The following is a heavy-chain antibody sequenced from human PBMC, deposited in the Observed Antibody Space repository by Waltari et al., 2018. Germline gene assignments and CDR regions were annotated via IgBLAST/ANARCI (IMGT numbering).Heavy chain of an antibody. CDR1: GFTFITAC. V-gene: IGHV3-15*01. CDR2: INSKADGGTA. D-gene: IGHD2-21*01. CDR3: ATELPNLGAGEFDY. Sequence: EVQLVESGGGLVKPGGSLRLSCAASGFTFITACMSWVRQAPGKGLEWVGLINSKADGGTAGYAAPVKGRFTISREDASNTVYLQMNSLKTEDTAVYYCATELPNLGAGEFDYWGQGTLVTVAS. J-gene: IGHJ4*02.